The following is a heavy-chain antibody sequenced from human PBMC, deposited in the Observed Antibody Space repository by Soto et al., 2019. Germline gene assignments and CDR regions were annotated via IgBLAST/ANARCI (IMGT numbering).Heavy chain of an antibody. D-gene: IGHD6-13*01. Sequence: QVQLVQSGAEVKKPGSSVKVSCKASGGTFSSYAISWVRQAPGQGLEWMGGIIPISGTANYAQKFQGRVTITADESTSTAYMELSSLRSEDTAVYYCARAFMLRSSSWWGCFDYWGQGTLVTVSS. J-gene: IGHJ4*02. CDR3: ARAFMLRSSSWWGCFDY. V-gene: IGHV1-69*01. CDR2: IIPISGTA. CDR1: GGTFSSYA.